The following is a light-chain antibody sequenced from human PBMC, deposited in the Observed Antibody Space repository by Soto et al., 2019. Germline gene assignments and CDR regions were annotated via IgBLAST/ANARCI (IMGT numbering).Light chain of an antibody. CDR1: QSVSSSY. CDR2: GAS. V-gene: IGKV3-20*01. CDR3: HQYGTSP. Sequence: EIVLTQSPGTLSLSPGERATLSCRASQSVSSSYLAWYQQKPGQAPRLLIYGASNRATGIPDRFSGSGSGTDFTLTISRLEPEDFAVYYCHQYGTSPFGGGTKVDI. J-gene: IGKJ4*01.